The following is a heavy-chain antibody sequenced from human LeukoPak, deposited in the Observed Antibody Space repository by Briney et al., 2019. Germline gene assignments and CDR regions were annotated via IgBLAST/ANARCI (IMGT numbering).Heavy chain of an antibody. CDR3: ARVEAAQAAIDY. Sequence: GASVKVSCKASGYTFTGYYMHWVRQAPGQGLEWMGWINPNSGGTNYAQKFQGRVTMTRDTSISTAYMELSSLRSEDTAVYYCARVEAAQAAIDYWGQGTLVTVSS. CDR2: INPNSGGT. J-gene: IGHJ4*02. V-gene: IGHV1-2*02. D-gene: IGHD2-15*01. CDR1: GYTFTGYY.